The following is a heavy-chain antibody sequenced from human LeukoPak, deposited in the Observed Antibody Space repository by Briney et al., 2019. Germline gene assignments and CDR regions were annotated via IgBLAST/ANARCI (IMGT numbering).Heavy chain of an antibody. V-gene: IGHV4-59*01. J-gene: IGHJ4*02. CDR1: GGSISSYY. Sequence: SETLSLTCTVSGGSISSYYWSWIRQPPGKGLEWIGYIYYSGSTNYNPSLKSRVTISVDTSKNQFSLKLSSVTAADTAVYYCARGEEAAEPAYSDYWGQGTLVTVSS. CDR3: ARGEEAAEPAYSDY. D-gene: IGHD1-14*01. CDR2: IYYSGST.